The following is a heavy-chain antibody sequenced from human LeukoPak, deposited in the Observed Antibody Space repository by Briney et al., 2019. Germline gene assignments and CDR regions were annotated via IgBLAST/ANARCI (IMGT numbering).Heavy chain of an antibody. J-gene: IGHJ3*02. V-gene: IGHV5-51*01. CDR3: ASPNGYSRGWPGGDAFDI. CDR2: IYTGDSDT. CDR1: GSIFTSYW. Sequence: GAALKISCEGAGSIFTSYWLGWGPPLPGKGLEWMGIIYTGDSDTIYSPSFQGQVTLWAHKSIRPTYLQWSSLKASDTAMYCCASPNGYSRGWPGGDAFDIWGQGTMVTVSS. D-gene: IGHD6-19*01.